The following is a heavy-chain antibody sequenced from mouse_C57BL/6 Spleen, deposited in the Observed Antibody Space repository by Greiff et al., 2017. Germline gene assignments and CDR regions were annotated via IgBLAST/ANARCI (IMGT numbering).Heavy chain of an antibody. CDR3: ASGYDGFAY. CDR2: IWGVGST. CDR1: GFSLTSYG. Sequence: VKLVESGPGLVAPSQSLSITCTVSGFSLTSYGVDWVRQSPGKGLEWLGVIWGVGSTNYNSALKSRLSISKDNSKSQVFLKMNSLQTDDTAMYYCASGYDGFAYWGQGTLVTVSA. V-gene: IGHV2-6*01. D-gene: IGHD2-12*01. J-gene: IGHJ3*01.